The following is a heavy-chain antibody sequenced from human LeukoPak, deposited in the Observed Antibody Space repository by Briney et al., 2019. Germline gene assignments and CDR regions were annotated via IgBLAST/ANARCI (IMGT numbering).Heavy chain of an antibody. CDR2: INSDGSST. D-gene: IGHD2-8*02. J-gene: IGHJ4*02. CDR1: GFTFRSYW. Sequence: AGGSLRLSCAASGFTFRSYWMHWVRQAPGKGLVWVSRINSDGSSTSYADSVKGRLTISRDNAKNTLYLQMNSLRAEDTAVYYCARTNLVAEPFDYWGQGTLVTVSS. CDR3: ARTNLVAEPFDY. V-gene: IGHV3-74*01.